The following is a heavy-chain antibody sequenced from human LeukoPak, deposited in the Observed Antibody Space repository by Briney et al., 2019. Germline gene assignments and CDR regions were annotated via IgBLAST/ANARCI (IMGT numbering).Heavy chain of an antibody. CDR2: INHSGST. Sequence: SETLSLTCAVSGGSFSGYYWSWLRQPPGKGLEWIGEINHSGSTNYNPSLKSRVTISVDTSKNQVSLKLTSVTAADTAVYYCARDPEGDDSSWYDYWGQGTLVTVSS. J-gene: IGHJ4*02. V-gene: IGHV4-34*01. D-gene: IGHD6-13*01. CDR3: ARDPEGDDSSWYDY. CDR1: GGSFSGYY.